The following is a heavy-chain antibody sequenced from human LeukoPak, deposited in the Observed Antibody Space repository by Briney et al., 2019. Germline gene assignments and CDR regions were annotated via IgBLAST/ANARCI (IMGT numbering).Heavy chain of an antibody. J-gene: IGHJ4*02. CDR3: AKDRRFLEWLSNYFDY. D-gene: IGHD3-3*01. Sequence: PGGSLRLSCAASGFTFSSYGMHWVRQAPGKGLEWVAFIRYDGSNKYYADSVKGRFTISRDNSKNTLYLQMNSLRAEDTAVYYCAKDRRFLEWLSNYFDYWGQGTLVTVSS. CDR2: IRYDGSNK. V-gene: IGHV3-30*02. CDR1: GFTFSSYG.